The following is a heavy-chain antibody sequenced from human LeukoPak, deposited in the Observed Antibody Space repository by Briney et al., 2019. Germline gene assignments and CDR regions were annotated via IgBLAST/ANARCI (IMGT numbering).Heavy chain of an antibody. CDR2: IYYSGST. V-gene: IGHV4-30-4*01. CDR3: ARGNLTIFGVVSDAFDI. J-gene: IGHJ3*02. D-gene: IGHD3-3*01. Sequence: SQTLSLTCTVSGGSISSGDYYWSWIRQPPGKGLEWIGCIYYSGSTYYNPSLKSRVTISVDTSKNQFSLKLSSVTAADTAVYYCARGNLTIFGVVSDAFDIWGQGTMVTVSS. CDR1: GGSISSGDYY.